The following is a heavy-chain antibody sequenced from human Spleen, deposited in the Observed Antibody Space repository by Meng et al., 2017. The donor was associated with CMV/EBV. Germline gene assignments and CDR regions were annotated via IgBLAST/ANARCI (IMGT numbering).Heavy chain of an antibody. V-gene: IGHV4-30-4*01. D-gene: IGHD3-10*01. Sequence: GSVSSRDYYWSWIRQPPGKGMEWIGYIYHTGSTYNRPSLKSRVTMSIDTSKNQFSLKLRSVTAADTAVYYCATVVRGSGTYYKRFDSWGQGNLVTVSS. CDR1: GSVSSRDYY. J-gene: IGHJ4*02. CDR3: ATVVRGSGTYYKRFDS. CDR2: IYHTGST.